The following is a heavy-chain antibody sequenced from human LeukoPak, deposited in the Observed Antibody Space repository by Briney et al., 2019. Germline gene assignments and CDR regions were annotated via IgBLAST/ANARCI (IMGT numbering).Heavy chain of an antibody. V-gene: IGHV4-59*02. Sequence: SETLSLTCTVSGDSVSNYYWSWIRQPPGKRLEWIGCIYYSESATYNPSLKSRVSISIDTSKNQFSLNLSSVTAADTAVYYCARVEGSCRGAGCYPFSFDDWGQGNLVTVSS. J-gene: IGHJ4*02. CDR3: ARVEGSCRGAGCYPFSFDD. CDR2: IYYSESA. CDR1: GDSVSNYY. D-gene: IGHD2-15*01.